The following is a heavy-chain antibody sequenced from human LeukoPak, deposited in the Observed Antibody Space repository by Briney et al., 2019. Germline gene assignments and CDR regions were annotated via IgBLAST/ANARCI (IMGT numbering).Heavy chain of an antibody. J-gene: IGHJ4*02. V-gene: IGHV1-8*01. Sequence: ASVKVSCKASGYTFTSYDINWVRQATGQGLEWMGWMNPNSGNTGYAQKFQGGVTMTRNTSISTAYMELSSLRSEDTAVYYCARGRKRGGSCYFYYWGQGTLVTVSS. D-gene: IGHD2-15*01. CDR1: GYTFTSYD. CDR3: ARGRKRGGSCYFYY. CDR2: MNPNSGNT.